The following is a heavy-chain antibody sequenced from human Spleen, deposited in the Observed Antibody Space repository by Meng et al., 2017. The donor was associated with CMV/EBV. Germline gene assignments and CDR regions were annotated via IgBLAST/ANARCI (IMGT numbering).Heavy chain of an antibody. CDR2: FSTYTGYA. V-gene: IGHV1-18*01. D-gene: IGHD3-3*01. CDR1: GYSFSSDG. Sequence: ASVKVSCKASGYSFSSDGITWVRQAPGQGLEWMGWFSTYTGYASYAQKFQGGVTMTADTSTSTAYMELTSLRSDDTAIYYCARDREPRYLEFFPMDVWGQGTTVTVSS. CDR3: ARDREPRYLEFFPMDV. J-gene: IGHJ6*02.